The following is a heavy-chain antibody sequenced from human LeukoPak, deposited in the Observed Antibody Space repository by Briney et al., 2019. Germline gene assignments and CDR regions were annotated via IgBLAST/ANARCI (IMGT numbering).Heavy chain of an antibody. D-gene: IGHD3-10*01. V-gene: IGHV3-23*01. Sequence: GGSLRLSCAASGFTFSSYAMSWVRQAPGKGLEWVSAISGSGGSTYYADSVKGRFTISRDNSKNTLYLQMNSLRAEDTAVYYCAKRETYYYGSGSYYYGMGSYYLDYWGQGTLVTVSS. CDR1: GFTFSSYA. CDR3: AKRETYYYGSGSYYYGMGSYYLDY. CDR2: ISGSGGST. J-gene: IGHJ4*02.